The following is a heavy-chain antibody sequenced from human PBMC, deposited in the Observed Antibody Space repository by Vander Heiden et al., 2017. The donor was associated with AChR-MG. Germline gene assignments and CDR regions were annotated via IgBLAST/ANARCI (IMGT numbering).Heavy chain of an antibody. V-gene: IGHV3-7*01. CDR1: GFTCSNPW. J-gene: IGHJ1*01. Sequence: EVQLVESGGGLVQPGGSLRLFCAASGFTCSNPWMTWFRQAPGKGLEWVANIKQDGSEKYYVDSLKDRFTISRDNAKNSLYLQMNNLRAEDTAVYYCAKYRTGGWYSEYFQHWGQGTLVTVSS. CDR2: IKQDGSEK. CDR3: AKYRTGGWYSEYFQH. D-gene: IGHD6-19*01.